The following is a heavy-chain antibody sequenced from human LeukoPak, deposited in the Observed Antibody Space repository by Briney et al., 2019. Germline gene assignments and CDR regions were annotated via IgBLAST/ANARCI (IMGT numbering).Heavy chain of an antibody. Sequence: PGGSLRLSCAASGFTFSGYDMYWVRQAPGKGLEWVASISHDGSNNDYADSVKGRFTISRDNSKYTLDLQMRSLTTDDTAVYYCAKAYGSGSYYNLKFDYWGLGTLVTVSS. CDR2: ISHDGSNN. CDR3: AKAYGSGSYYNLKFDY. CDR1: GFTFSGYD. D-gene: IGHD3-10*01. V-gene: IGHV3-30*18. J-gene: IGHJ4*02.